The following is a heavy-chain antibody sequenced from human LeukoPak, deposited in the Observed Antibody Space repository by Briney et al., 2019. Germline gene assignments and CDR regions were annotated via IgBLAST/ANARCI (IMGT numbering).Heavy chain of an antibody. CDR3: IYGYTLDF. J-gene: IGHJ4*02. D-gene: IGHD5-18*01. CDR1: GFTVRSNY. Sequence: GGSLRLSCAASGFTVRSNYMNWVRQAPGEGLEWVSVIYSGGSTNYANSVKGRFTISRDNSKNTLYLQMNSLRAEDTAVYYCIYGYTLDFWGQGTLVTVSS. V-gene: IGHV3-53*01. CDR2: IYSGGST.